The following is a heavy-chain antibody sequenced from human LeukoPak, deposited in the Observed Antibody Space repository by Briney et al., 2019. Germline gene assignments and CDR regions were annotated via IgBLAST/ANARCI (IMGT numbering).Heavy chain of an antibody. J-gene: IGHJ4*02. D-gene: IGHD5-12*01. CDR3: AKDLIRGYNASERGDY. CDR1: GFTFSSYA. V-gene: IGHV3-23*01. Sequence: GGSLRLSCAASGFTFSSYAMSWVRQAPGKGLEWVSAISGSAPTTYYAGSVKGRFTISRDNSKNTLYLQMNSLRAEDTAVYYCAKDLIRGYNASERGDYWGQGTLVTVSS. CDR2: ISGSAPTT.